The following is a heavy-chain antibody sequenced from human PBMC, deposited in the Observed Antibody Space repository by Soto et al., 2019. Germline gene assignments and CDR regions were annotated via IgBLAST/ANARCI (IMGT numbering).Heavy chain of an antibody. D-gene: IGHD2-21*02. V-gene: IGHV4-31*03. CDR1: GGSISSGGYY. CDR2: IYYSGST. J-gene: IGHJ4*02. CDR3: ARETRASYCGGDCYLGGLDY. Sequence: PSETLSLTCTVSGGSISSGGYYWSWIRQHPGKGLERIGYIYYSGSTYYNPSLKSRVTISVDTSKNQFSLKLSSVTAADTAVYYCARETRASYCGGDCYLGGLDYWGQGTLVTVSS.